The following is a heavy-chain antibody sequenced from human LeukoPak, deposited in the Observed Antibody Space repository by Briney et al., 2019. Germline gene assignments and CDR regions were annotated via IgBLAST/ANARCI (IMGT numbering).Heavy chain of an antibody. Sequence: GGSLRLSCAASGFSFSSYWMNWVRRAPGKGLEWLANIKEDGSKKYCVDSVKGRFTISRDNAKNSLYLQMDSLRAEDTAVYYCARDPGRQYSSVADVWGQGTTVTVSS. J-gene: IGHJ6*02. CDR2: IKEDGSKK. V-gene: IGHV3-7*03. D-gene: IGHD6-19*01. CDR3: ARDPGRQYSSVADV. CDR1: GFSFSSYW.